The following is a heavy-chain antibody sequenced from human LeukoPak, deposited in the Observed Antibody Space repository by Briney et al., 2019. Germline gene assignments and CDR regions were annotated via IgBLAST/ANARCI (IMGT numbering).Heavy chain of an antibody. J-gene: IGHJ6*03. CDR2: ISSRGSTI. Sequence: GGSLRLSCVASGITFSSYSMNWVRQAPGKGLEWVSYISSRGSTIYYADSVKGRFTISRDNAKNSLYLQINSLRAEDTAVYYCARGGISRTTTDYYYMDVWGKGTTVTVSS. CDR3: ARGGISRTTTDYYYMDV. V-gene: IGHV3-48*04. CDR1: GITFSSYS. D-gene: IGHD1-26*01.